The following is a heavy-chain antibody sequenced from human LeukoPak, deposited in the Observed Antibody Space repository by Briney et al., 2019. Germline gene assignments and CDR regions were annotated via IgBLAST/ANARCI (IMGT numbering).Heavy chain of an antibody. CDR1: GCIFSNYW. Sequence: PGGSLRLSCAGSGCIFSNYWMHWGRQAPAKGLVWVARINPDGSSTAYADSVKGRFTLSRDNAKNSLYLQMSSLRAEDTAVYYCARWSRWEPFDYWGQGTLVTVSS. CDR3: ARWSRWEPFDY. D-gene: IGHD1-26*01. CDR2: INPDGSST. V-gene: IGHV3-74*03. J-gene: IGHJ4*02.